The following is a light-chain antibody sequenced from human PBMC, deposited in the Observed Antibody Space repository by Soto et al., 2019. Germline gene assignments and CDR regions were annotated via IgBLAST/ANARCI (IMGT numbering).Light chain of an antibody. V-gene: IGLV1-44*01. CDR1: SSNIGSNP. J-gene: IGLJ2*01. Sequence: QSVLTQPPSASGTPGQRVTISCSGSSSNIGSNPVNWYQQVPGAAPRLLIYSNNQRPAGVPDRFSGSKSGTSASLVISGLQSEDEADYHCAAWDDSLKGVFGGGTKVTVL. CDR2: SNN. CDR3: AAWDDSLKGV.